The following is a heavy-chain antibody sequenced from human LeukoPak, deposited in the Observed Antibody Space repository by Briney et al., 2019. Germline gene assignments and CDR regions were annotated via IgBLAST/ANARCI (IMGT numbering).Heavy chain of an antibody. CDR3: ARGRYYDTDY. V-gene: IGHV3-21*01. CDR2: ISTSHSYI. J-gene: IGHJ4*02. D-gene: IGHD3-22*01. CDR1: GFTFSSYT. Sequence: PGGSLRLSCTASGFTFSSYTFNWVRQAPGKGLEWVSSISTSHSYIYYADSLKGRFTISRDNAKNSLYLQMNSLRAEDTAVYYCARGRYYDTDYWGQGTLVTVSS.